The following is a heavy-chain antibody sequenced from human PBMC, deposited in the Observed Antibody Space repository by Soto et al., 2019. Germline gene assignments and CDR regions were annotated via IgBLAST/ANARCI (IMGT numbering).Heavy chain of an antibody. V-gene: IGHV1-69*06. Sequence: SVKVSCKASGGTFSSYAISWVRQAPGQGLEWMGGIIPIFGTANYAQKFQGRVTITADKSTSTAYMELSSLRSEDTAVYYCARSSGYYLLYYGMDVWGQGTTVTVSS. CDR2: IIPIFGTA. D-gene: IGHD3-22*01. J-gene: IGHJ6*02. CDR3: ARSSGYYLLYYGMDV. CDR1: GGTFSSYA.